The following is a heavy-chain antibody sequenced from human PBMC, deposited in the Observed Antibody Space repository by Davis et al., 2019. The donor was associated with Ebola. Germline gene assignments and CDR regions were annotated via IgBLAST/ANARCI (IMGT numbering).Heavy chain of an antibody. Sequence: GESLKISCAASGFTVSSNHMSWVRQAPGKGLEWVSVIYDQSTAYADSVKGRFTVSRDNAKNSLFLQMNSLRVEDTAVYYCARDRFSYSGNYAAHWGQGALVTVSS. J-gene: IGHJ4*02. V-gene: IGHV3-53*01. D-gene: IGHD5-12*01. CDR3: ARDRFSYSGNYAAH. CDR2: IYDQST. CDR1: GFTVSSNH.